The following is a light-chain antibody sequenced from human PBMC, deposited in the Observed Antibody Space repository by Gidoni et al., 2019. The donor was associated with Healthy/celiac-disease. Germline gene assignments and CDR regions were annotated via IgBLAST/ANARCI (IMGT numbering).Light chain of an antibody. Sequence: EIVLTQSPATLALSPGERATLSCRASQSVSSYLAWYQQKPGQAPRLLIYEASNRATGSPARLSGSGSGTDFTLTISSLEPEDFAVYYCQQRSNWPPLTFGGGTKVEIK. CDR3: QQRSNWPPLT. J-gene: IGKJ4*01. V-gene: IGKV3-11*01. CDR2: EAS. CDR1: QSVSSY.